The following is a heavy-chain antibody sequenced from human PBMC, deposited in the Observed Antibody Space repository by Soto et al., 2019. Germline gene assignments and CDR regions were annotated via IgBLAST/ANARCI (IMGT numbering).Heavy chain of an antibody. CDR2: INHSGST. D-gene: IGHD2-15*01. CDR1: GGSFSGYY. V-gene: IGHV4-34*01. J-gene: IGHJ5*02. CDR3: ARLSQQVVHWFDP. Sequence: QVQLQQWGAGLLKPSETLSLTCAVYGGSFSGYYWSWIRQPPGKGLEWIGEINHSGSTNYNPSLKSRVTISVDTSKNQFSLKLSSVTAADTAVYYCARLSQQVVHWFDPWGQGTLVTVSS.